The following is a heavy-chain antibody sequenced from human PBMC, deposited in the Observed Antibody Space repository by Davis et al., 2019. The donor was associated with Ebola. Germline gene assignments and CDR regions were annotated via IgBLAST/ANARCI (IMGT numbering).Heavy chain of an antibody. Sequence: GESLKVSCKGSGYSFPSYWIAWVRQMPGKGLEWMGIIYPGDSDTRNSPSFQGQVTISADKSISTAYLQWSSLKASDTAMYYCARGTDGYNPGGYFDSWGRGTLVTVSS. J-gene: IGHJ4*02. CDR2: IYPGDSDT. CDR1: GYSFPSYW. V-gene: IGHV5-51*01. CDR3: ARGTDGYNPGGYFDS. D-gene: IGHD5-24*01.